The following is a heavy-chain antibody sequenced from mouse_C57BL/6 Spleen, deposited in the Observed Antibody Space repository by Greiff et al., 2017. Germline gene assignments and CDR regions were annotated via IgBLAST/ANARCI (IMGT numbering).Heavy chain of an antibody. Sequence: LQESGAELVKPGASVKISCKASGYAFSSYWMNWVKQRPGKGLEWIGQIYPGDGDTNYNGKFKGKATLTADKSSSTAYMQLSSLTSEDSAVYFCARGGLLLFDYWGQGTTLTVSS. J-gene: IGHJ2*01. D-gene: IGHD2-3*01. CDR1: GYAFSSYW. V-gene: IGHV1-80*01. CDR2: IYPGDGDT. CDR3: ARGGLLLFDY.